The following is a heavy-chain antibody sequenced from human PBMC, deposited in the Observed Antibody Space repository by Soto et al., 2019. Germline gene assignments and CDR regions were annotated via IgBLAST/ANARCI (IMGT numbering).Heavy chain of an antibody. Sequence: QVQLVESGGVVAQPGRSLRLSRAAAGFTVSSYGMHWVRQAPGKGLEWVAVIWYDGSKKYYADSVKGRFTISRDNSKNTMYLQMNSLRSEDTAVYYFARYLDWSYPAQPFDYWGQGTLVTVSS. CDR3: ARYLDWSYPAQPFDY. V-gene: IGHV3-33*01. J-gene: IGHJ4*02. CDR2: IWYDGSKK. D-gene: IGHD3-9*01. CDR1: GFTVSSYG.